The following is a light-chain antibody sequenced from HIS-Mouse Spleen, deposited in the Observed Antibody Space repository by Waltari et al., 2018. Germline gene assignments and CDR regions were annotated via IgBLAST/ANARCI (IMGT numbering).Light chain of an antibody. V-gene: IGLV1-47*01. J-gene: IGLJ3*02. CDR2: RNN. CDR1: S. CDR3: AAWDDSLSGWV. Sequence: QSVLTQPPSASGTPGQRVTISCSGSSPKLLIYRNNQRPSGVPDRFSGSKSGTSASLAISGLRSEDEADYYCAAWDDSLSGWVFGGGTKLTVL.